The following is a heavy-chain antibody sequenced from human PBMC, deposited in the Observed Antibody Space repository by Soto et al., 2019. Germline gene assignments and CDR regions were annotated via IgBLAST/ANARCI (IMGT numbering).Heavy chain of an antibody. CDR1: GFIFSSYW. Sequence: EVQLVESGGGLVQPGGSLRLSCAASGFIFSSYWMSWVRQVPGKGLEWVANIKQDGNERYYVDSVKGRFTISRDNAKNSLYLQMNSLTAEDTAVYYCARVKSLAGEYLGQGTLVTVSS. CDR3: ARVKSLAGEY. CDR2: IKQDGNER. V-gene: IGHV3-7*05. J-gene: IGHJ4*02. D-gene: IGHD2-15*01.